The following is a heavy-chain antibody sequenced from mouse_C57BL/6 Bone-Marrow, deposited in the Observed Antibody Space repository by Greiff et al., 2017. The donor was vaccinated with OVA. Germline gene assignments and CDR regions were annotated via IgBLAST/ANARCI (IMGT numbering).Heavy chain of an antibody. CDR3: ARRTTGPNWYFDV. CDR2: ISSGGSYT. V-gene: IGHV5-6*02. Sequence: EVKLMESGGDLVKPGGSLKLSCAASGFPFSSYGMSWVRQTPDKRLEWVATISSGGSYTYYPDSVKGRFTISRDKDKNTLYLQMSSLKSEDTDMYYCARRTTGPNWYFDVWGTGTTVTVSS. J-gene: IGHJ1*03. CDR1: GFPFSSYG. D-gene: IGHD4-1*01.